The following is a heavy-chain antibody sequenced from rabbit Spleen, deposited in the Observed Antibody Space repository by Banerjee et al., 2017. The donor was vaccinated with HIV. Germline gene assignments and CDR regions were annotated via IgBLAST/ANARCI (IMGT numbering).Heavy chain of an antibody. V-gene: IGHV1S45*01. CDR3: GRHNSEGGSWDL. Sequence: QEQLVESGGGLVKPGASLTLTCTASGFSFISSYDMSWVRQAPGKGLEWIGFIYTGSSGSTYYASWAKGRFTISKTSSTTVTLQMASLTAADTATYFCGRHNSEGGSWDLWGPGTLVTVS. CDR1: GFSFISSYD. D-gene: IGHD4-1*01. CDR2: IYTGSSGST. J-gene: IGHJ4*01.